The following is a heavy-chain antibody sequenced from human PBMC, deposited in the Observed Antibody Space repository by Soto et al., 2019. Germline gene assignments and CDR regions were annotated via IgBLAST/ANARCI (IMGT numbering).Heavy chain of an antibody. V-gene: IGHV3-64D*06. J-gene: IGHJ2*01. CDR3: VKGKPYCTNGVCPIYWYFDL. CDR1: GFTFSSYA. D-gene: IGHD2-8*01. CDR2: ISSNGGST. Sequence: GGSLRLSCSASGFTFSSYAMHWVRQAPGKGLEYVSAISSNGGSTYYADSVKGRFTISRDNSKNTLYLQMSSLRAEDTAVYYCVKGKPYCTNGVCPIYWYFDLWGRGTLVTVSS.